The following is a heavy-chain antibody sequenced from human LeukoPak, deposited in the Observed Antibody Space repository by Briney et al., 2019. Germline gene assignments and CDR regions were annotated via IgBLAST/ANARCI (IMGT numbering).Heavy chain of an antibody. CDR2: IVPIFGTA. D-gene: IGHD4-23*01. CDR1: GGTFSSYA. CDR3: AQATGNSGIRPVDY. J-gene: IGHJ4*02. Sequence: ASVKVSCKASGGTFSSYAISWVRQAPGQGLEWMGGIVPIFGTANYAQKFQGGVTITADESTSTAYMELSSLRSEDTAVYYCAQATGNSGIRPVDYWGQGTLVTVSS. V-gene: IGHV1-69*13.